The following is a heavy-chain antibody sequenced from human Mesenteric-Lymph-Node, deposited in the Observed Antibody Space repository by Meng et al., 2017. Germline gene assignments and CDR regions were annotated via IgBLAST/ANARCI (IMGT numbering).Heavy chain of an antibody. CDR1: GYTLTELS. J-gene: IGHJ6*01. CDR2: FDPEDGET. Sequence: ASVKVSCKVSGYTLTELSMHWVRQAPGKGLEWMGGFDPEDGETIYAQKFQGRVTMTEDTSTDTAYMELSSLRSEDTAVYYCATDRSITMVRGVTYYYGMDVWGQGTTVT. V-gene: IGHV1-24*01. CDR3: ATDRSITMVRGVTYYYGMDV. D-gene: IGHD3-10*01.